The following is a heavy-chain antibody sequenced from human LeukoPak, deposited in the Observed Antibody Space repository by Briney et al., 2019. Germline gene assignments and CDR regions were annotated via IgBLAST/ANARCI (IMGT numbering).Heavy chain of an antibody. J-gene: IGHJ4*02. Sequence: SETLSLTCTVSGGSISSSSYYWGWIRQPPGKGLEWIGSIYYSGSTYYNPSLKSRVTISVDTSKNQFSLKLSSVTAADTAVYYCARVPRGFDYWGQGTLVTVSS. CDR3: ARVPRGFDY. CDR1: GGSISSSSYY. CDR2: IYYSGST. V-gene: IGHV4-39*07.